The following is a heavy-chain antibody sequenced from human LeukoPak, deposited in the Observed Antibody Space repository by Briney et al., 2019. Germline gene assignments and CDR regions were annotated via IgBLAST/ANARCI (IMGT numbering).Heavy chain of an antibody. D-gene: IGHD3-3*01. CDR2: ISYDGSNK. Sequence: GGSLRLSCAASGFTFSSYGMHWVRQAPGKGLEWVAVISYDGSNKYYADSVKGRFTISRDNSKNMLYLQMNSLRAEDTAVYYCAKEVEYYDFWSGYDYWGQGTLVTVSS. CDR3: AKEVEYYDFWSGYDY. J-gene: IGHJ4*02. CDR1: GFTFSSYG. V-gene: IGHV3-30*18.